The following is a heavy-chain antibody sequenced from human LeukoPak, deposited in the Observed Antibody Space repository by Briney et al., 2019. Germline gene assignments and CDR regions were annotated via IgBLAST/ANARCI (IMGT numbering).Heavy chain of an antibody. J-gene: IGHJ5*02. CDR2: IKSDGSST. D-gene: IGHD3-10*01. CDR1: GFTFSSYW. Sequence: GGSLRLSCAASGFTFSSYWMHWVRQAPGKGLVWVSRIKSDGSSTNYADSVKGRFNISRDNAKNTLYLQMNSLRAEDTAVYYCARESGYYGSGFDPWGQGTLVTVSS. V-gene: IGHV3-74*01. CDR3: ARESGYYGSGFDP.